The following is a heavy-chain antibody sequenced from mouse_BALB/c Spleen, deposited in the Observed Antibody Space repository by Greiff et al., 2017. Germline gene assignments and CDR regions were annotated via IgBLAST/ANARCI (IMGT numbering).Heavy chain of an antibody. V-gene: IGHV2-9*02. CDR1: GFSLTSYG. CDR3: ARVYYDYDNAMDY. J-gene: IGHJ4*01. Sequence: VQRVESGPGLVAPSQSLSITCTVSGFSLTSYGVHWVRQPPGKGLEWLGVIWAGGSTNYNSALMSRLSISKDNSKSQVFLKMNSLQTDDTAMYYCARVYYDYDNAMDYWGQGTSVTVSS. CDR2: IWAGGST. D-gene: IGHD2-4*01.